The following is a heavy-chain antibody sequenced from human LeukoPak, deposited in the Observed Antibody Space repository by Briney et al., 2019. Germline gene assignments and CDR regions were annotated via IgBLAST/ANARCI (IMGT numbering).Heavy chain of an antibody. CDR3: ARGWELLAY. CDR1: GGSIGSYY. CDR2: IYYSGST. Sequence: SETLSLTCTVSGGSIGSYYWSWIRQPPGKGLEWIGYIYYSGSTNYNPSLKSRVTISVDTSKNQFSLKLSSVTAADTAVYYCARGWELLAYWGQGTLVTVSS. J-gene: IGHJ4*02. D-gene: IGHD1-26*01. V-gene: IGHV4-59*01.